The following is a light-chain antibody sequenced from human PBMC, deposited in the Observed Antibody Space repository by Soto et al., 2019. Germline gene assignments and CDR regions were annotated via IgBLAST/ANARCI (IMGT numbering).Light chain of an antibody. J-gene: IGLJ2*01. CDR1: SSDVGGYND. CDR3: SSYTSSSTLV. V-gene: IGLV2-14*01. Sequence: QSVLTQPASVSGSPGQSITISCTGTSSDVGGYNDVSWYQQHPGKAPKLMIYDVNNRPSGVSNRFSGSKSGNTASLTISGLQAEDEADYYCSSYTSSSTLVFGGGTKVTVL. CDR2: DVN.